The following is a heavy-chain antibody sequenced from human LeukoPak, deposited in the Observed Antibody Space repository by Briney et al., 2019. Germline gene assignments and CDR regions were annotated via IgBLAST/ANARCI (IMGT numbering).Heavy chain of an antibody. D-gene: IGHD1-1*01. J-gene: IGHJ4*02. V-gene: IGHV3-33*06. CDR1: GFTFSSYG. CDR2: IWYDGSNK. Sequence: PGRSLRLSCAASGFTFSSYGMHWVRQAPDKGLEWVAVIWYDGSNKYYGDSVKGRFTISRDNSKNTLYLQMNSLGADDTAVYYCAKGNWRYFDYWGQGTLVTVSS. CDR3: AKGNWRYFDY.